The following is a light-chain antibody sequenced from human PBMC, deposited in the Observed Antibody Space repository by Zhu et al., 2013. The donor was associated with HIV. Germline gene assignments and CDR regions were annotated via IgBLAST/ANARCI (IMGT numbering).Light chain of an antibody. J-gene: IGKJ4*01. CDR3: QQYNTYS. CDR2: DAS. CDR1: QSISSW. V-gene: IGKV1-5*01. Sequence: DIQMTQSPSTLSASVGDRVTITCRASQSISSWLAWYQQKPGKAPKLLIYDASSLESGVPSRFSGTGFGTEFTLTISDLQPDDFSTYFCQQYNTYSFGGGTKVDIK.